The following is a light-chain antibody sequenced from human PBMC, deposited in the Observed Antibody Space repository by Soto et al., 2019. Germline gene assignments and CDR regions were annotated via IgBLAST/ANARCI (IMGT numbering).Light chain of an antibody. CDR3: QQSYNSMFT. CDR1: QNISTY. J-gene: IGKJ3*01. CDR2: VAS. Sequence: DIQMTQSPSSLSASVGDRVTITCRASQNISTYLNWYQQKPGKAPKLLIYVASRLQGGVPSRFSGSGSGTDFSLTIIDLQPEDRATYRCQQSYNSMFTVGPGTKVDIK. V-gene: IGKV1-39*01.